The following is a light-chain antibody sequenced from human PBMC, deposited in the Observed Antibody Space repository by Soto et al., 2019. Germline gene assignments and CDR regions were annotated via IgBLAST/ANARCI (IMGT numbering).Light chain of an antibody. CDR1: QNVHSY. CDR2: DAS. Sequence: EIVLTQSPATLSLSPGKRATLSCRASQNVHSYLAWYQQKPGQAPRLLIYDASNRATGYPVRFSGSGSGTDFTLTISSLEPEDCAGYYCQQRSVWPVTFGGGTKVEIE. V-gene: IGKV3-11*01. J-gene: IGKJ4*01. CDR3: QQRSVWPVT.